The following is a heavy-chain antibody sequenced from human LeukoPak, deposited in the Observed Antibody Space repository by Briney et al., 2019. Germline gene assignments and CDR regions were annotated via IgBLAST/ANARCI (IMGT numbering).Heavy chain of an antibody. CDR1: GFAFSNYA. J-gene: IGHJ4*02. D-gene: IGHD2-21*02. Sequence: GESLRLSCVASGFAFSNYAMSWVRQAPEKGLEWIAYISGSGSPKYYADSVKGRFTISRDNANNSLYLHMNSLRAGDTAVYYCARDTSDYYFDYWGQGTLVTVSS. V-gene: IGHV3-48*03. CDR3: ARDTSDYYFDY. CDR2: ISGSGSPK.